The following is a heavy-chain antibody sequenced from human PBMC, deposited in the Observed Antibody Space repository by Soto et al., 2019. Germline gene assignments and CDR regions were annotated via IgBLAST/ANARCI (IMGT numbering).Heavy chain of an antibody. V-gene: IGHV4-61*01. CDR3: ARAYYDTKGHSLDP. Sequence: SETLSLTCAVSGGSISSGSYYWSWIRQPPGKGLEWIGYISYSGSTNYNPSLKSRVIISVDTSKNQFSLKLSSVTAADTAVYYCARAYYDTKGHSLDPWGLGTLVTVSS. D-gene: IGHD3-16*01. CDR1: GGSISSGSYY. CDR2: ISYSGST. J-gene: IGHJ5*02.